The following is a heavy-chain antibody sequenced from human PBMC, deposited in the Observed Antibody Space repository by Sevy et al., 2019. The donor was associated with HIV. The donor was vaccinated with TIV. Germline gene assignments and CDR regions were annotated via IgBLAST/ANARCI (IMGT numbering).Heavy chain of an antibody. J-gene: IGHJ4*02. Sequence: ASVKVSCKASGFTFTSSAVQWVRQARGQRLEWIGWIVVGSGNTNYAQKFQERVTITRDMSTSTAYMELSSLRSEDTAVFYCAALPYGVVATTNDFDYWGQGTLVTVSS. CDR1: GFTFTSSA. D-gene: IGHD2-15*01. CDR2: IVVGSGNT. CDR3: AALPYGVVATTNDFDY. V-gene: IGHV1-58*01.